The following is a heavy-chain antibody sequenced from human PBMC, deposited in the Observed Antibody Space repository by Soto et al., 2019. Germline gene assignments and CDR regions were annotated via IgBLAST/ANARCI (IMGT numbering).Heavy chain of an antibody. CDR1: GFTFSNAW. Sequence: EVQLVESGGGLVKPGGSLRLSCAASGFTFSNAWMSWVRQAPGKGLEWVGRIKSKTDGGTTDYAAPVKGRFTISRDDSKNTLYLQMNSLKTEYTAVYYCTTPRPLRYFDWLLLDAFDIWGQGTMVTVSS. J-gene: IGHJ3*02. CDR3: TTPRPLRYFDWLLLDAFDI. V-gene: IGHV3-15*01. D-gene: IGHD3-9*01. CDR2: IKSKTDGGTT.